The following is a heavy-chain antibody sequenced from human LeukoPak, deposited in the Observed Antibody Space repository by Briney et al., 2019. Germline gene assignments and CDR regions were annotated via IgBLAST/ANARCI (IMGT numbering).Heavy chain of an antibody. J-gene: IGHJ6*03. CDR1: GFTFSNYA. CDR2: ISGSGGNT. D-gene: IGHD4-23*01. Sequence: GGSLRLSCAASGFTFSNYAMSWVRQAPGKGLEWVSAISGSGGNTYYADSVKGRFTISRGNSKNTVYLQINSLRVEDTAIYYCAKDCSGNVCYCYYYMDVWGKGTTVTVSS. CDR3: AKDCSGNVCYCYYYMDV. V-gene: IGHV3-23*01.